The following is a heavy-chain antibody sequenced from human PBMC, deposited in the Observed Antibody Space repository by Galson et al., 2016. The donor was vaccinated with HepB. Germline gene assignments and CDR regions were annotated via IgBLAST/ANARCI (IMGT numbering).Heavy chain of an antibody. V-gene: IGHV1-2*02. D-gene: IGHD3/OR15-3a*01. CDR2: INPHTGGT. J-gene: IGHJ4*02. CDR1: GYTFSGYY. CDR3: ARDKLLAWYFFDY. Sequence: SVKVSCKASGYTFSGYYMHWVRQAPGQGLEWMGWINPHTGGTNFAQKFQGRATLTLDRSITTAYMELSRLKSDDTAVYYCARDKLLAWYFFDYWGQGTLVTVSS.